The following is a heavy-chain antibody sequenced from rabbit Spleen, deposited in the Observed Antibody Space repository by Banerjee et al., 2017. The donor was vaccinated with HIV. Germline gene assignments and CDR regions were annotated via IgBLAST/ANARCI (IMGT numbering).Heavy chain of an antibody. CDR1: GVSFSGSSY. Sequence: QQQLVESGGGLVKPEGSLTLTCIASGVSFSGSSYMCWVRQAPGKGLEWIACIEGGSSSFTYFASWAKGRFTISKTSSTTVTLQMTSLTAADTATYFCARDFDFWGPGTLVTVS. CDR2: IEGGSSSFT. V-gene: IGHV1S45*01. J-gene: IGHJ4*01. CDR3: ARDFDF.